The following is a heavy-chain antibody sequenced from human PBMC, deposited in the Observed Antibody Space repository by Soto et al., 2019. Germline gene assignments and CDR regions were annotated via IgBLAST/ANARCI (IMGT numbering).Heavy chain of an antibody. Sequence: PSETLSPTCTVSGGSITDYSWVLLRQPAGKGLEWIGRIFSSGSTNYNPSLKGRITMSLDTSKNQFSLKLNSATATDTAVYFCARDQGVVVTADNWFDPWGQGILVTAPQ. J-gene: IGHJ5*02. CDR2: IFSSGST. V-gene: IGHV4-4*07. D-gene: IGHD2-21*02. CDR1: GGSITDYS. CDR3: ARDQGVVVTADNWFDP.